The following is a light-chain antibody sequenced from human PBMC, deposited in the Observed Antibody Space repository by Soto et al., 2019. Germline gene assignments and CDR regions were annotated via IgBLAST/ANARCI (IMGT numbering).Light chain of an antibody. CDR3: SSYSRSSTLVV. V-gene: IGLV2-14*03. CDR2: DVS. J-gene: IGLJ2*01. CDR1: SSDVGGYNF. Sequence: QSALTQPASVSGSPGQSIAISCTGTSSDVGGYNFVSWYQQHPGKAPKLMIYDVSNRPSGVSNLFSGSKSGNTASLTISGLQAEDEADYYCSSYSRSSTLVVFGGGTNLTVL.